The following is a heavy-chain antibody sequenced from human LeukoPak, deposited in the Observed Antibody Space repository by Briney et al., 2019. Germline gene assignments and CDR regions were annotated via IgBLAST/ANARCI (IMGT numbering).Heavy chain of an antibody. Sequence: GGSLRLSCAASGFTFSSYEMNWVRQAPGKGLEWVSSISSSSSYIYYADSVKGRFTISRDNAKNSLYLQMNSLRAEDTAVYYCARDRYYDFWSGSPFDYWGQGTLVTVSS. V-gene: IGHV3-21*01. CDR3: ARDRYYDFWSGSPFDY. J-gene: IGHJ4*02. CDR2: ISSSSSYI. D-gene: IGHD3-3*01. CDR1: GFTFSSYE.